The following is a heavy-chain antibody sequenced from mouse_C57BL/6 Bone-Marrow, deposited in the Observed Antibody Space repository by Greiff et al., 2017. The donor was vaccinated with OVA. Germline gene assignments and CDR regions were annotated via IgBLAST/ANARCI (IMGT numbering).Heavy chain of an antibody. V-gene: IGHV1-82*01. CDR2: IYPGDGDT. D-gene: IGHD2-3*01. CDR1: GYAFSSSW. CDR3: ARHEDGYYASYFDY. Sequence: QVQLQQSGPELVKPGASVKISCKASGYAFSSSWMNWVKQRPGKGLEWIGRIYPGDGDTNYNGKFKGKATLTADKSSSTAYMQLSSLTSEDSAVYFFARHEDGYYASYFDYWGQGTTLTVSS. J-gene: IGHJ2*01.